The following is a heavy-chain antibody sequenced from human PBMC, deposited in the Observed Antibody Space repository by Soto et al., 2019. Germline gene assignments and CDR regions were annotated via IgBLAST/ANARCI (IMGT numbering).Heavy chain of an antibody. CDR3: AREGDLGNDYRQPGTFDS. D-gene: IGHD4-17*01. Sequence: SETLSLTCTVSGGPISSGGYYWSWIRQHPGKGLEWIGYIYYSGSTYYNPSLKSRVTISVDTSKNQFSLKLSSVTAADTAVYYCAREGDLGNDYRQPGTFDSRCTGPMVTLSS. J-gene: IGHJ3*02. V-gene: IGHV4-31*03. CDR1: GGPISSGGYY. CDR2: IYYSGST.